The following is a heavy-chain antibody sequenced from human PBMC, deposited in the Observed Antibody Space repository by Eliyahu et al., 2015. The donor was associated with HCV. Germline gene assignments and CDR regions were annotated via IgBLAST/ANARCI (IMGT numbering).Heavy chain of an antibody. CDR2: INPSGGST. Sequence: QVQLVQSGAEVKKPGASVKVSCKASGYTFTSYYMHWVRQAPGQGLEWMGIINPSGGSTSYAQKFQGRVTMTRDTSTSTVYMELSSLRSEDTAVYYCARSALPGDNWNSYYFDYWGQGTLVTVSS. V-gene: IGHV1-46*01. CDR1: GYTFTSYY. D-gene: IGHD1-7*01. J-gene: IGHJ4*02. CDR3: ARSALPGDNWNSYYFDY.